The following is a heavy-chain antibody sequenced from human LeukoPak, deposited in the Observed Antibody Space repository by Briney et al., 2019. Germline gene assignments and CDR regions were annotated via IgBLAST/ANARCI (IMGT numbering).Heavy chain of an antibody. J-gene: IGHJ4*02. CDR1: GFTFSNYA. V-gene: IGHV3-23*01. Sequence: PWGSLRLSCAASGFTFSNYAMSCVRQAPGKGLESVSVISGSGDTTDYADSVKGRFTISRDNSKNTLYLQMNSLRAEDTAVYYCSKLRSSVPAAAYNNWGQGILVTVSS. CDR2: ISGSGDTT. CDR3: SKLRSSVPAAAYNN. D-gene: IGHD2-2*01.